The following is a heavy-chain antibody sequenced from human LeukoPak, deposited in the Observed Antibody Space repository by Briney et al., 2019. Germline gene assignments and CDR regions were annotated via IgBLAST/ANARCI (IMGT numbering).Heavy chain of an antibody. Sequence: GGSLRLSCAASGFTFSSYGMHWVRQAPGKGLEWVAFIRYDGSNKYYADSVKGRFTISRDNAKNSLYLQMNSLRAEDTAVYYCARGGYSGYDYNFDYWGQGTLVTVSS. J-gene: IGHJ4*02. CDR1: GFTFSSYG. CDR3: ARGGYSGYDYNFDY. CDR2: IRYDGSNK. V-gene: IGHV3-30*02. D-gene: IGHD5-12*01.